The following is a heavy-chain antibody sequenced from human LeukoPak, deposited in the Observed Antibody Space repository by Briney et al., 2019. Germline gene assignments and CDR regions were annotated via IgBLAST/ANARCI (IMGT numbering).Heavy chain of an antibody. CDR3: AREVVLGHRHYYGMDV. CDR2: ISYDGSNK. D-gene: IGHD2-8*02. J-gene: IGHJ6*02. CDR1: GFTFSSYA. V-gene: IGHV3-30-3*01. Sequence: PGGSLRLSCAASGFTFSSYAMHWVRQAPGKGLEWVPVISYDGSNKYYADSVKGRFTISRDNSKNTLYLQMNSLRAEDTAVYYCAREVVLGHRHYYGMDVWGQGTTVTVSS.